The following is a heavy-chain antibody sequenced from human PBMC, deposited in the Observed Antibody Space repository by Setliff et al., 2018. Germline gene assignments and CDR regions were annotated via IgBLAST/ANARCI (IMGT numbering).Heavy chain of an antibody. V-gene: IGHV4-39*07. CDR1: GGSISTYY. Sequence: PSETLSLTCTVSGGSISTYYWGLIRQPPGKGLEWIGSIFYSGRTFYNPSLKSRVTISVDTSKNEISLKLKSVTAADTAVYYCAKGGTYRYFDFWGQGALVTVSS. CDR3: AKGGTYRYFDF. D-gene: IGHD1-1*01. J-gene: IGHJ4*02. CDR2: IFYSGRT.